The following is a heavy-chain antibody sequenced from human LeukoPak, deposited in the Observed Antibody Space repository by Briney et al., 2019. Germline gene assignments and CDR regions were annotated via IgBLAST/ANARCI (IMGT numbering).Heavy chain of an antibody. CDR3: AIREYSSSLFDY. J-gene: IGHJ4*02. CDR2: ISYDGSNK. V-gene: IGHV3-30-3*01. Sequence: PGGSLRLSCAASGFTFSSYAMHWVRQAPGKGLEWVAVISYDGSNKYYADSVKGRFTISRDNSKNTLYLQMNSLRAEDTAVYYCAIREYSSSLFDYWGQGTLVTVSS. D-gene: IGHD6-6*01. CDR1: GFTFSSYA.